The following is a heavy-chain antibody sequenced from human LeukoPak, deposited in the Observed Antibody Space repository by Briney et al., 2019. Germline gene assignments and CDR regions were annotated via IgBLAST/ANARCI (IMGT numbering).Heavy chain of an antibody. J-gene: IGHJ5*02. CDR1: GGSISSYY. V-gene: IGHV4-59*01. Sequence: SETLSLTCTVSGGSISSYYWSWIRQPLGKGLEWIGYIYYSGSTNYNPSLKSRVTISVDTSKNQFSLKLSSVTAADTAVYYCARVSASTRWFDPWGQGTLVTVSS. CDR3: ARVSASTRWFDP. CDR2: IYYSGST.